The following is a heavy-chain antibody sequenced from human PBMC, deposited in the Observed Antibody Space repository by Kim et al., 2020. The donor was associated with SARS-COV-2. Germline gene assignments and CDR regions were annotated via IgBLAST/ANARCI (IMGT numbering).Heavy chain of an antibody. CDR3: ARGRPGYMDV. V-gene: IGHV3-48*02. CDR1: EFTFSSYS. Sequence: GGSLRLSCAPSEFTFSSYSMIWVRQAPGKGLDWVSYISSSGTTVYYADSVKGRFTISRDNAKKLFYLQLSSLRDEDTAVYYCARGRPGYMDVWGKGTTVTVSS. J-gene: IGHJ6*03. CDR2: ISSSGTTV.